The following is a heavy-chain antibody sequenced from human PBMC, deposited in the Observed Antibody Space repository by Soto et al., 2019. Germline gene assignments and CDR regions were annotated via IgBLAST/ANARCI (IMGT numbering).Heavy chain of an antibody. CDR2: INWKSDI. CDR3: AISQHRGGRTTFIY. D-gene: IGHD3-16*01. V-gene: IGHV3-9*01. J-gene: IGHJ4*02. Sequence: GGSLRLSCAVSGFTFDDNAMHWVRQAPEKGLEWVSGINWKSDIGYADSVKGRFTISRDNAENSLYLQMNSLRAEDTALYYCAISQHRGGRTTFIYWGQGTQVTVSS. CDR1: GFTFDDNA.